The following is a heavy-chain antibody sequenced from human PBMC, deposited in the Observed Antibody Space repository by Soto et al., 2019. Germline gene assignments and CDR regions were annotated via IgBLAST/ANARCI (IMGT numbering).Heavy chain of an antibody. CDR2: ISAYNGNT. CDR3: ARATRRRDMVRGVNVYDY. Sequence: QVQLVQSGAEVKKPGASVKVSCKASGYTFTSYGISWVRQAPGQGLEWMGWISAYNGNTNFAQKLQGRVTMTTDTSTSTAYMELRSLRSDDTAVYYCARATRRRDMVRGVNVYDYWGQGTLVTVSS. CDR1: GYTFTSYG. D-gene: IGHD3-10*01. J-gene: IGHJ4*02. V-gene: IGHV1-18*01.